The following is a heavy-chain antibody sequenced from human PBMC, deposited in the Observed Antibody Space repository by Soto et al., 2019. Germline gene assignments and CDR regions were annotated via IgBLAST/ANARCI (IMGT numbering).Heavy chain of an antibody. V-gene: IGHV3-23*01. CDR3: AKDSQAGYYYYAMDV. CDR1: GFTFSSYA. CDR2: IVGSGGST. J-gene: IGHJ6*02. Sequence: EVQLLESGGGLVQPGGSLRLSCAASGFTFSSYAMTWVRQAPGKGLEWVSVIVGSGGSTFYADSMKGRFTISRDNSKNTLYLQMNSLRGEDTAVYYCAKDSQAGYYYYAMDVWGQGTTVTVSS.